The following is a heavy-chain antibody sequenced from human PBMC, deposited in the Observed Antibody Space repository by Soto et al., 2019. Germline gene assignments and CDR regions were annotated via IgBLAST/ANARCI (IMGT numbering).Heavy chain of an antibody. J-gene: IGHJ4*02. CDR2: ISGGGDNT. CDR1: GFTFSNYA. V-gene: IGHV3-23*01. Sequence: EVQLLDSGGGVVQPGGSLRLSCAASGFTFSNYAMHWVRQAPGKGLEWVLGISGGGDNTYYADSVKGRFTISRDNSKNKVFLQMNSLRAEDKAVYYCAKDGLSRGFDYWGQGTLVTVSS. CDR3: AKDGLSRGFDY.